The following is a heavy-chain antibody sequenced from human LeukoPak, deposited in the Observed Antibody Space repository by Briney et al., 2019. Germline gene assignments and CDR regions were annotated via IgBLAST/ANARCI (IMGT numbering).Heavy chain of an antibody. D-gene: IGHD3-3*01. Sequence: SQTPSLTCTVSGGSISSGSYYWSWIRQPAGKGLEWIGRIYTSGSTNYNPSLKSRVTISVDTSKNQFSLKLSSVTAADTAVYYCARITIFGVVIDYWGQGTLVTVSS. CDR3: ARITIFGVVIDY. CDR1: GGSISSGSYY. J-gene: IGHJ4*02. V-gene: IGHV4-61*02. CDR2: IYTSGST.